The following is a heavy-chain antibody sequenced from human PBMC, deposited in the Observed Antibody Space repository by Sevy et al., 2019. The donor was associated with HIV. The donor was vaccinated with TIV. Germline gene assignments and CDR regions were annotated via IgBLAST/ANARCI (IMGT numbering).Heavy chain of an antibody. CDR3: TRGSGSQSIFDY. D-gene: IGHD1-26*01. V-gene: IGHV3-49*04. J-gene: IGHJ4*02. CDR1: GFIFGDYG. Sequence: GGSLRLSCTASGFIFGDYGMSWVRQAPGKGLEWIAFFKSKIHGGTTENAASVKGRFTISRDDSKNIVYLQMSNRKTEETAVYYCTRGSGSQSIFDYWGQGTLVTVSS. CDR2: FKSKIHGGTT.